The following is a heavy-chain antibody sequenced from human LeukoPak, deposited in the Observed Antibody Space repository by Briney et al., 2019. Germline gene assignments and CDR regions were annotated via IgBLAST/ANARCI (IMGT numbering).Heavy chain of an antibody. CDR1: GYTFPSYS. CDR3: VRGGRGRDDYFDY. V-gene: IGHV3-21*05. J-gene: IGHJ4*02. Sequence: GSLRLSSAASGYTFPSYSLNWFRHSPGKGLGWISYVGTGGDDIYYADSVTGRFTISRANAEKSVYLQMNSLRVEDTAVYYCVRGGRGRDDYFDYWGQGTQVTVS. CDR2: VGTGGDDI. D-gene: IGHD3-10*01.